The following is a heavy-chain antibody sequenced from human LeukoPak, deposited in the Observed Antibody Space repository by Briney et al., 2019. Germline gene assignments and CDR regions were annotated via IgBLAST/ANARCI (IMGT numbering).Heavy chain of an antibody. J-gene: IGHJ4*02. CDR3: ARDHTYCSSTSCHAGFDY. Sequence: PSETLSLTCTVSGGSISSYYWSWIRQPPGKELEWIGYIYYSGSTNYNPSLKSRVTISVDTSKNQFSLKLSSVTAADTAVYYCARDHTYCSSTSCHAGFDYWGQGTLVTVSS. CDR2: IYYSGST. V-gene: IGHV4-59*01. CDR1: GGSISSYY. D-gene: IGHD2-2*01.